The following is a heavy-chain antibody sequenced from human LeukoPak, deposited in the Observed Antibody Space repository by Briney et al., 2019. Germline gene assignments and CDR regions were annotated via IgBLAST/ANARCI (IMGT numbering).Heavy chain of an antibody. V-gene: IGHV3-30-3*01. J-gene: IGHJ5*02. CDR2: ISYDGSNK. D-gene: IGHD6-13*01. Sequence: PGGSLRLSCAASGFTFSSYAMHWVRQAPGKGLEWVAVISYDGSNKYYADSVKGRFTISRDNSKNTLYLQMNSLRAEDTAVYYCAKDASLPAVSSWPYNWFDPWGQGTLVTVSS. CDR1: GFTFSSYA. CDR3: AKDASLPAVSSWPYNWFDP.